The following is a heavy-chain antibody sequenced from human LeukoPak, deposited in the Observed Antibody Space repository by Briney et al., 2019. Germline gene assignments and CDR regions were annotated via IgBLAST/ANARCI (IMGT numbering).Heavy chain of an antibody. CDR1: GFTLSHAW. Sequence: GGSLRLSCVASGFTLSHAWMSWVRQAPGQGLKWGSGINWNGGGTGYADSVKGRFTISRDNAKNSLYLQMNSLRAEDTALYYCARAGTYSSGWGSPSFPYYYYYMDVWGKGTTVTVSS. V-gene: IGHV3-20*04. CDR2: INWNGGGT. J-gene: IGHJ6*03. D-gene: IGHD6-19*01. CDR3: ARAGTYSSGWGSPSFPYYYYYMDV.